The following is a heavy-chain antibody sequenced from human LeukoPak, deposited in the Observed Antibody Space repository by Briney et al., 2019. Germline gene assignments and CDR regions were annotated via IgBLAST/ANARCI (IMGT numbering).Heavy chain of an antibody. CDR3: VGHKVGADSGGFDY. CDR2: TYYRSKWYN. J-gene: IGHJ4*02. D-gene: IGHD1-26*01. CDR1: GDSVSSNSAA. V-gene: IGHV6-1*01. Sequence: SQTLSLTCAISGDSVSSNSAAWNWIRQSPSRGLEWLGRTYYRSKWYNDYAISVKSRISIDLDTSKNQFSLQLNSVTPEDTAVYYCVGHKVGADSGGFDYWGQGTLVSVPS.